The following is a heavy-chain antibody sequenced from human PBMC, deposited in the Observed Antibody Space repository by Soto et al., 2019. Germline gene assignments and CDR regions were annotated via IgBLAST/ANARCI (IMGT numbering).Heavy chain of an antibody. J-gene: IGHJ5*02. CDR1: GGSISSSSYY. Sequence: SETLSLTCTVSGGSISSSSYYWGWIRQPPGKGLEWIGSIYYSGSTYYNPSLKSRVTISVDTSKNQFSLKLSSVTAADTAVYYCARHLAVVTEGGWFDPWGQGTLVTVSS. CDR2: IYYSGST. CDR3: ARHLAVVTEGGWFDP. V-gene: IGHV4-39*01. D-gene: IGHD2-21*02.